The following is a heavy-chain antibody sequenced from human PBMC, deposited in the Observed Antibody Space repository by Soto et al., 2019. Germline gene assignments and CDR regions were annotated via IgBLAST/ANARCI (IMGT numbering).Heavy chain of an antibody. CDR2: INAGNGNT. Sequence: ASVKVSCKASGYTFTSYAMHWVRQAPGQRLEWMGWINAGNGNTKYSQKFQGRVTITRDTSASTAYMELRSLRSDDTAVYYCARDCLRGSCYYNYWGQGTLVTVSS. J-gene: IGHJ4*02. CDR3: ARDCLRGSCYYNY. V-gene: IGHV1-3*01. D-gene: IGHD2-15*01. CDR1: GYTFTSYA.